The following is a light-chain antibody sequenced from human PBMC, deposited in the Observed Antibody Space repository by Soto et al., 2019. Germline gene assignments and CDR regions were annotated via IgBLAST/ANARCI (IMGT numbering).Light chain of an antibody. CDR1: SSEVGGYDY. CDR2: EVF. V-gene: IGLV2-14*01. Sequence: QSALTQPPSVSGSPGQSITISCTGTSSEVGGYDYVSWYQQHPGKVPKLMIYEVFRRPSGISDRFSGSKSGNTASLTISGLQAEDEADYYCCSYATTSTCVFGRGTKVTVL. CDR3: CSYATTSTCV. J-gene: IGLJ2*01.